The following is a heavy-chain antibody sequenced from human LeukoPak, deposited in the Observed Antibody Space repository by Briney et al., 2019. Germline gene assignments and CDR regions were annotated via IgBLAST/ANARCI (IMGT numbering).Heavy chain of an antibody. J-gene: IGHJ4*02. CDR1: GGSFSGYY. Sequence: SETLSLTCAVYGGSFSGYYWSWIRQPPGKGLEWIGEINHSGSTNYNPSLKSRVTISVDTSKNQFSLKLSSVTAADTAVYYCARGLRGTMIGPRFFRSWGQGTLVTVSS. CDR3: ARGLRGTMIGPRFFRS. CDR2: INHSGST. V-gene: IGHV4-34*01. D-gene: IGHD3-22*01.